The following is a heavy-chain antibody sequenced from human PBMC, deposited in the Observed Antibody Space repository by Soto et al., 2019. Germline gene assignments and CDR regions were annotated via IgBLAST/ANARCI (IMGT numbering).Heavy chain of an antibody. CDR2: IHYSGST. CDR1: GDSIGTTHSY. J-gene: IGHJ4*02. V-gene: IGHV4-39*01. CDR3: ARHEGNGNVWPLDY. D-gene: IGHD2-8*01. Sequence: TLSLTCTVPGDSIGTTHSYWAWIRQSPGKGLEWIGNIHYSGSTYYMPSLRSRVTLSVDTSKNQFSLRLTSVTAEDTAVYYCARHEGNGNVWPLDYWGQGILVTVSS.